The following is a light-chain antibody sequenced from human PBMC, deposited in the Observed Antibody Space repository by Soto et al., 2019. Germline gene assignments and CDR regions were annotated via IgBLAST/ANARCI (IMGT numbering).Light chain of an antibody. CDR2: SNN. CDR3: AAWDDSLNGPDVV. J-gene: IGLJ2*01. Sequence: QSVLTQPPSASGTPGQRVTISCSGSSSNIGSNTVNWYQQLPGTSPKLLIYSNNQRPSGVPDRFSGSKSGTSASRAISGFQSEDEADYYCAAWDDSLNGPDVVFGGGTKLTVL. CDR1: SSNIGSNT. V-gene: IGLV1-44*01.